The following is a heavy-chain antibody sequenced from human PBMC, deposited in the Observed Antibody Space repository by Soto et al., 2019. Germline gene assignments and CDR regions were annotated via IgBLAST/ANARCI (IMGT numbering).Heavy chain of an antibody. CDR1: GFTFTSYA. D-gene: IGHD2-21*01. Sequence: PGGSLRLSCGASGFTFTSYAMGWVRQAPGKGLEWVSVISGSGGSTYYADSVKGRFTISRDNSKKTLYLQMSSLRAEDTAVSYCPKRIMIRLPPDYWGQGTLVTVSS. J-gene: IGHJ4*02. CDR3: PKRIMIRLPPDY. CDR2: ISGSGGST. V-gene: IGHV3-23*01.